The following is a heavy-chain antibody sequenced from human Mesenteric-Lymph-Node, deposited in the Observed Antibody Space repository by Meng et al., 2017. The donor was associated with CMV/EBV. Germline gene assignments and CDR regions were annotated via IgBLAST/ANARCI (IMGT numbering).Heavy chain of an antibody. D-gene: IGHD4-17*01. CDR3: AGGTTVTTRLYYYYGMDV. Sequence: SVKVSCKASGGTGSSYAISWVRQAPGQGLEWMGGVIPFLGVTKSAQKFQGRVTITADESTSTAYMELSSLRSEDTAVYYCAGGTTVTTRLYYYYGMDVWGQGTTVTVSS. V-gene: IGHV1-69*10. CDR1: GGTGSSYA. CDR2: VIPFLGVT. J-gene: IGHJ6*02.